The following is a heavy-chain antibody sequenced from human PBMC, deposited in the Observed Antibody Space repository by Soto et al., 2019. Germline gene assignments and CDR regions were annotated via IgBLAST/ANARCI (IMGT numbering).Heavy chain of an antibody. CDR2: IYWNDDK. J-gene: IGHJ3*02. V-gene: IGHV2-5*01. CDR1: GFSLATSAVG. D-gene: IGHD3-9*01. Sequence: GSVPTLVNPTQTLTLTCTFSGFSLATSAVGVGLIRQPPGKALEWLALIYWNDDKRYSPSLKNRLTITNDTSKNQVVLTMTNVDPVDTATYYCAHCQHDDILTLFRSNACEIWGKGTMVTISS. CDR3: AHCQHDDILTLFRSNACEI.